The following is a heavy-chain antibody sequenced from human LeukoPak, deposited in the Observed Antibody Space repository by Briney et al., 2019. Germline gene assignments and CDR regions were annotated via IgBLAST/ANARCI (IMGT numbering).Heavy chain of an antibody. D-gene: IGHD3-10*01. J-gene: IGHJ4*02. CDR1: GFTFSSYE. CDR3: ARDYYGSGSTQFDY. CDR2: ISSSGSTI. V-gene: IGHV3-48*03. Sequence: PGGSLRLSCAASGFTFSSYEMNWVRQAPGKGLEWVSYISSSGSTIYYADSVKGRFTISRDNAKNSLYLQMNSLRAEDTAVYYCARDYYGSGSTQFDYWGQGILVTVSS.